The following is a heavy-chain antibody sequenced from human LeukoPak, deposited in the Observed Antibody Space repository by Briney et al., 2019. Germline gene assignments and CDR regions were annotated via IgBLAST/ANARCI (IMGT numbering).Heavy chain of an antibody. D-gene: IGHD2-15*01. Sequence: GGSLRLCCAASGFTFSSYLISWVRQAPGKGLEWVANIKQDGSEKYYVDSVKGRFTISRDNAKNSLYLQMNSLRAEDTAVYYCAVDIVVVVAAADSIDVWGKGTMVTVSS. J-gene: IGHJ6*03. V-gene: IGHV3-7*01. CDR2: IKQDGSEK. CDR3: AVDIVVVVAAADSIDV. CDR1: GFTFSSYL.